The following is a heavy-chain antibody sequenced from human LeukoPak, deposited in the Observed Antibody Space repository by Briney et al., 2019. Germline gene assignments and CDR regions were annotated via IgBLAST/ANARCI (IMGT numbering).Heavy chain of an antibody. CDR3: AKDRGSSSAAYGIDV. CDR1: GFTFSSYG. Sequence: GRSLRLSCAASGFTFSSYGMHWVRQAAGKGLEWVALISFDGVKTDYADSVKGRFTISRDSSQNTLYLQMNSMRAEDTAVCYCAKDRGSSSAAYGIDVWGQGTTVTVSS. D-gene: IGHD6-13*01. CDR2: ISFDGVKT. V-gene: IGHV3-30*18. J-gene: IGHJ6*02.